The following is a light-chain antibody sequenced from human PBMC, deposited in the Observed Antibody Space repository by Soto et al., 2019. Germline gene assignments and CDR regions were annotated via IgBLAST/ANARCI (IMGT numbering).Light chain of an antibody. CDR2: GAS. CDR1: QGIGDT. V-gene: IGKV3-15*01. CDR3: QQYKSWPPIT. J-gene: IGKJ5*01. Sequence: EVVMRQSPATLSVSPGEGATLSCRASQGIGDTLAWYQHKPGQTPRLLIYGASSRATGVPDRFSGTGSGTEFTLTISSLKSEDYAVYYCQQYKSWPPITFGQGTRLEIK.